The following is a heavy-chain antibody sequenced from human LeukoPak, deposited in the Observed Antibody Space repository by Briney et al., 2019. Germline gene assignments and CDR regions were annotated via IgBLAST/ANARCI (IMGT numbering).Heavy chain of an antibody. CDR2: ISWNSGSI. V-gene: IGHV3-9*01. Sequence: GRSLRLSCAASGFTFDDYAMHWVRQAPGKGLEWVSGISWNSGSIGYADSVKGRFTISRDNAKNSLYLQMNSLRAEDTALYYCVRTIFGVYYFDYWGQGTLVTVSS. J-gene: IGHJ4*02. CDR3: VRTIFGVYYFDY. CDR1: GFTFDDYA. D-gene: IGHD3-3*01.